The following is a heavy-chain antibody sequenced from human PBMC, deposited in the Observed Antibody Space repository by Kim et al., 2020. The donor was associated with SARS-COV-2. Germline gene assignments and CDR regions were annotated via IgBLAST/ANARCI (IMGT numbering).Heavy chain of an antibody. CDR1: GGSISSSSW. CDR3: ARGVSSAWTLRAWFDP. CDR2: IDHSGST. D-gene: IGHD6-19*01. Sequence: SETLSLTCAVSGGSISSSSWWSWVRQFPGKGLEWIGEIDHSGSTNYNASLKSRATISEEKSKNQLSLKLRSVTAADTAVYYCARGVSSAWTLRAWFDPWG. V-gene: IGHV4-4*02. J-gene: IGHJ5*02.